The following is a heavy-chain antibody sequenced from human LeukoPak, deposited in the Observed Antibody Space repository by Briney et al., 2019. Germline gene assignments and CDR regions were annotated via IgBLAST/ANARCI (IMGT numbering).Heavy chain of an antibody. CDR3: ARDPNDYGGNSYYFDY. J-gene: IGHJ4*02. CDR2: IYTSGST. V-gene: IGHV4-61*02. Sequence: SETLSLTCTVSGGSISSGSYYWSWIRQPAGKGLEWIGRIYTSGSTNYNPSLKSRVTISVDTSKNQFSLKLSSVTAADTAVYYCARDPNDYGGNSYYFDYWGQGTLVTVSS. D-gene: IGHD4-23*01. CDR1: GGSISSGSYY.